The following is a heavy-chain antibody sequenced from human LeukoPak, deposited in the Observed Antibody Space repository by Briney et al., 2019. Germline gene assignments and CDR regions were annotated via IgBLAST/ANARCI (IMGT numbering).Heavy chain of an antibody. D-gene: IGHD2-15*01. CDR2: IYYSGST. V-gene: IGHV4-30-4*01. CDR1: GGSISSGDYY. Sequence: SQTLSLTCTVSGGSISSGDYYWSWIRQPPGKGLEWIGYIYYSGSTYYDPSLKSRVTISVDTSKNQFSLKLSSVTAADTAVYYCARGAPAPGYCSGGSCYPQFAADYYYGMDVWGQGTTVTVSS. CDR3: ARGAPAPGYCSGGSCYPQFAADYYYGMDV. J-gene: IGHJ6*02.